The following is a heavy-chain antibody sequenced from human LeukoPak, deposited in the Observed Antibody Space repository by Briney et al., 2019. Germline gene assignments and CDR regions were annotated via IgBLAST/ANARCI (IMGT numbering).Heavy chain of an antibody. CDR3: ARKRSGVDY. CDR2: INHSGST. Sequence: SETLSLTCAVYGGSFSGYYWSWIRQPPGKGLEWIGEINHSGSTNYNPSLKSRVTISVDTSKNQFPLKLSSVTAADTAVYYCARKRSGVDYWGQGTLVTVSS. CDR1: GGSFSGYY. D-gene: IGHD3-3*01. J-gene: IGHJ4*02. V-gene: IGHV4-34*01.